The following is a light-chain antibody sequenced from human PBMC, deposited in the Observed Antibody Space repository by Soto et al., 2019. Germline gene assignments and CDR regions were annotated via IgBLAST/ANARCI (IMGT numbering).Light chain of an antibody. V-gene: IGKV3-15*01. J-gene: IGKJ4*01. CDR3: QQYNNWPFT. CDR1: QSFSSS. CDR2: DTS. Sequence: EIVMTQSPATLSVSPGERATLSCRASQSFSSSLAWYQQKPGQAPRRLIYDTSARATGIPGRFSGSGSGTEFTLTISSLQSEECAVYYCQQYNNWPFTFGGGTKVEI.